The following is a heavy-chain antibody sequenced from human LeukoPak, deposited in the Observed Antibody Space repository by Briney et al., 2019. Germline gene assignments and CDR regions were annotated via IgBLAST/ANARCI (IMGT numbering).Heavy chain of an antibody. CDR2: IYYSGST. CDR3: ARGGRYSGSYYGY. D-gene: IGHD1-26*01. Sequence: GSLRLSCAASGFTFSDYYMSWIRQPPGKGLEWIGYIYYSGSTNYNPSLKSRVTISVDTSKNQFSLKLSSVTAADTAVYYCARGGRYSGSYYGYWGQGTLVTVSS. J-gene: IGHJ4*02. V-gene: IGHV4-59*12. CDR1: GFTFSDYY.